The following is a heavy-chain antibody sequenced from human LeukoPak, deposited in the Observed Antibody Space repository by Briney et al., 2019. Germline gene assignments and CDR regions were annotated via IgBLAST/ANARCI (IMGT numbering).Heavy chain of an antibody. J-gene: IGHJ4*02. CDR2: INHSGST. D-gene: IGHD3-22*01. V-gene: IGHV4-34*01. CDR1: GESFSGYY. CDR3: ARGQEGYSSGYYSVPTTFDY. Sequence: SETLSLTCALYGESFSGYYWSWIRQPPGKGLEWIGEINHSGSTNYNPSLKSRVTISVDTSKNQFSLKLRSVTAADTAVYYCARGQEGYSSGYYSVPTTFDYWGQGTLVTVSS.